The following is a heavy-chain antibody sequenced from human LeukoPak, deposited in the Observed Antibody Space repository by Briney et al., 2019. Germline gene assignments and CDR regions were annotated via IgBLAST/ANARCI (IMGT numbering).Heavy chain of an antibody. Sequence: PSETLSLTCTVSGGSINSYYWSWIRQPPGKGLEWIGYIHYSGSTNYNPFLKSRVTISVDTSKNQFSLKLSSVTAADTAVYYCARLDGYCSGGSCYSVSFVDPWGQGTLVTVSS. D-gene: IGHD2-15*01. CDR3: ARLDGYCSGGSCYSVSFVDP. V-gene: IGHV4-59*08. CDR2: IHYSGST. CDR1: GGSINSYY. J-gene: IGHJ5*02.